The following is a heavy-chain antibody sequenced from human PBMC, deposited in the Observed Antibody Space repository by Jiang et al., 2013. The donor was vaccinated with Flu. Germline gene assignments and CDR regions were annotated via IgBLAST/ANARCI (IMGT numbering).Heavy chain of an antibody. D-gene: IGHD1/OR15-1a*01. Sequence: GSGLVKPSETLSLTCTVSGGSITTSSSYWGWIRQPPGKGLEWIGYISYSGSTYFNPSLKSRVTISVDTSKNQFSLKLPSVTAADTAVYYCARHGRTSPTGWFDPVGPGNPGHRLL. CDR3: ARHGRTSPTGWFDP. CDR2: ISYSGST. CDR1: GGSITTSSSY. V-gene: IGHV4-39*01. J-gene: IGHJ5*02.